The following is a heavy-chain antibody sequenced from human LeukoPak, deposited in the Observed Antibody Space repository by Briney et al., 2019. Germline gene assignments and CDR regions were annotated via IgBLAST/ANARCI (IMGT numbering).Heavy chain of an antibody. V-gene: IGHV1-18*01. CDR3: ARDPSYSLGDYYYYYMDV. CDR2: ISAYNGNT. J-gene: IGHJ6*03. D-gene: IGHD2-21*01. Sequence: GASVKVSCKASGYTFTSYGISWVRQAPGQGLEWMGWISAYNGNTNYAQKLQGRVTMTTDTSTSTAYMELRSLRSDDTAVYYCARDPSYSLGDYYYYYMDVWGEGTTVTVSS. CDR1: GYTFTSYG.